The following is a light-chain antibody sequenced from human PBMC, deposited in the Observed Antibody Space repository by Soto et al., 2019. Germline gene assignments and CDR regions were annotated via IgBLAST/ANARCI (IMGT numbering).Light chain of an antibody. CDR1: SSDVGGYNF. J-gene: IGLJ3*02. V-gene: IGLV2-14*01. CDR3: SSYTLSSTLVL. CDR2: EVS. Sequence: QPASVSGSPGQSITISCTGTSSDVGGYNFVSWYQQHPGKAPRLMIYEVSNRPSGVSDRFSGSKSGNTASLTISGLQAEDEADYYCSSYTLSSTLVLFGGGTKLTVL.